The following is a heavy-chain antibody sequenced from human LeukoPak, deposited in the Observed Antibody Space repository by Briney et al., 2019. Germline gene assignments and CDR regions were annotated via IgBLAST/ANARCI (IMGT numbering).Heavy chain of an antibody. CDR3: AKVSRGIVAAMDV. D-gene: IGHD6-25*01. J-gene: IGHJ6*03. CDR1: GFTFSSFA. Sequence: GGSLRLSRAASGFTFSSFAMSWVRQAPGKGLEWVSAISGSGGATYYADSVKGRFTISRDNSKNTLYLQMNSLRAEDTAVYYCAKVSRGIVAAMDVWGKGTTVTVSS. V-gene: IGHV3-23*01. CDR2: ISGSGGAT.